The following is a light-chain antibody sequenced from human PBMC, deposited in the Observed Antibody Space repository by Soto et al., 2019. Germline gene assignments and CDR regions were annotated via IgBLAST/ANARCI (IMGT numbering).Light chain of an antibody. Sequence: DIKITQSPSTLSASVGDRVTIHCRASQTISSCLAWYQQKPGKAPKLLIYDASSLESGVPSRFSGSGSGTEFTLTISSLQPEDVATYYCQKYNSAPWTFGEGTKVDIK. CDR3: QKYNSAPWT. J-gene: IGKJ1*01. CDR2: DAS. V-gene: IGKV1-5*01. CDR1: QTISSC.